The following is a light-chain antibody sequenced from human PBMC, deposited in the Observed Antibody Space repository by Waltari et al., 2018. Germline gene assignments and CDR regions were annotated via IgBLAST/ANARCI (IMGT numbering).Light chain of an antibody. CDR1: SSDIVYYDE. V-gene: IGLV2-14*03. Sequence: SALTQHAAVSGSSGESITISCTGTSSDIVYYDEFIRYQQPPGKAPKLIIYDVSERPSGVSNRFSGSKSGNTASLTISGLQAEDEADYYCSSFTSTNTLLFGGGTKLTVL. J-gene: IGLJ2*01. CDR3: SSFTSTNTLL. CDR2: DVS.